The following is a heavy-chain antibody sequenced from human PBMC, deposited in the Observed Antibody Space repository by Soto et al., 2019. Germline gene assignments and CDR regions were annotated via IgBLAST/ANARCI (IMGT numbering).Heavy chain of an antibody. CDR1: GGSFSGYY. CDR3: AREGGYDFWSGYYGYFDY. CDR2: INHSGST. V-gene: IGHV4-34*01. Sequence: SETLSLTCAVYGGSFSGYYWSWIRQPPGKGLEWIGEINHSGSTNYNPSLKSRVTISVDTSKNQFSLKLSSVTAADTAVYYCAREGGYDFWSGYYGYFDYWGQGTLVTVSS. J-gene: IGHJ4*02. D-gene: IGHD3-3*01.